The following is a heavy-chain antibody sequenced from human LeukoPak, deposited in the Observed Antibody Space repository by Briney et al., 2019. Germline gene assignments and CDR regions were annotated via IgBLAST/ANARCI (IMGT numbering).Heavy chain of an antibody. CDR1: GFTFSSNY. D-gene: IGHD3-10*01. CDR2: IYSGGNT. V-gene: IGHV3-53*01. CDR3: ARESGAGRVGEHYFDY. J-gene: IGHJ4*02. Sequence: GGSLRLSCAASGFTFSSNYMSWVRQAPGKGLEWVSVIYSGGNTYYPESVKGRFTIARDNSKITLYLEVNSLRTDDTAVYYCARESGAGRVGEHYFDYWGQGTLVTVSS.